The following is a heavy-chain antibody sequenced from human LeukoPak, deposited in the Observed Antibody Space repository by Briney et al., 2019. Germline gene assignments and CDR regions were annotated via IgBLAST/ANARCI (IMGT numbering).Heavy chain of an antibody. CDR2: IYTSGST. CDR3: ARQSTVTKGVGYYYYYMDV. V-gene: IGHV4-4*07. CDR1: GGSISSYY. J-gene: IGHJ6*03. Sequence: PSETLSLTCTVSGGSISSYYWSWIRQPAGKGLEWIGRIYTSGSTNYNPSLKSRVTMSVDTSKNQFSLKLSSVTAADTAVYYRARQSTVTKGVGYYYYYMDVWGKGTTVTVSS. D-gene: IGHD4-17*01.